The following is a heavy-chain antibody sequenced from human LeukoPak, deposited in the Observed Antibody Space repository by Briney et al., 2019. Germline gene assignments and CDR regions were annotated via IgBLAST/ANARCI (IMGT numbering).Heavy chain of an antibody. CDR1: GGSISSYH. Sequence: SETLSLTCTVSGGSISSYHWSWIRQPPGKGLEWIGYTYYSGSTNYNPSLKSRVTISVDTSKNQFSLKLSSVTAADTAVYHCARVRPGGSQYFDYWGQGTLVTVSS. V-gene: IGHV4-59*01. J-gene: IGHJ4*02. CDR3: ARVRPGGSQYFDY. D-gene: IGHD1-26*01. CDR2: TYYSGST.